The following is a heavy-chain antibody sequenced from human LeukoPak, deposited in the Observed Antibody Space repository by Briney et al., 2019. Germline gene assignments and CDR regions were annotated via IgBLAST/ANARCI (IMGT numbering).Heavy chain of an antibody. D-gene: IGHD2-15*01. V-gene: IGHV3-30-3*01. CDR1: GFTFSSYA. CDR2: ISYDGSNK. Sequence: GGSLRLSCAASGFTFSSYAMHWVRQAPGKGLEWVAVISYDGSNKYYADSVKGRFTISRDNSKNTLYLQMNSLRAEDTAVYYCARDLTPYYYYYGMDVWGRGTTVTVSS. J-gene: IGHJ6*02. CDR3: ARDLTPYYYYYGMDV.